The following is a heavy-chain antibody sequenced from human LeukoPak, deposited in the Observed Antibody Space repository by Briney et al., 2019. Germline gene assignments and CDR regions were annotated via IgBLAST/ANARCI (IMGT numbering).Heavy chain of an antibody. Sequence: GGSLRLSCAASGFTFSSDSMNWVRQAPGKGLEWVSYISSSSSTIYYADSVKGRFTISRDNAKNSLYLQMNRLSAEDTAVYYCARGRLLWFGELNAGLDYWGQGTLVTVSS. D-gene: IGHD3-10*01. CDR2: ISSSSSTI. CDR3: ARGRLLWFGELNAGLDY. V-gene: IGHV3-48*01. J-gene: IGHJ4*02. CDR1: GFTFSSDS.